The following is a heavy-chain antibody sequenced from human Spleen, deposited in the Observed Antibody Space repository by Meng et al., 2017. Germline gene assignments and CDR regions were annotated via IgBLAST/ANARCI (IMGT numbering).Heavy chain of an antibody. CDR2: ISPDGSNE. Sequence: VQLVESGGGVVQPGTSLRLSCAASGFTFSNYFMHWVRQAPGEGLECVAVISPDGSNENYADSVNGRFTISRDNSKNTFYLQMNSLRSEDTAVYYCATGGAFYFDYWGQGALVTVSS. V-gene: IGHV3-30-3*01. CDR3: ATGGAFYFDY. CDR1: GFTFSNYF. J-gene: IGHJ4*02. D-gene: IGHD4-17*01.